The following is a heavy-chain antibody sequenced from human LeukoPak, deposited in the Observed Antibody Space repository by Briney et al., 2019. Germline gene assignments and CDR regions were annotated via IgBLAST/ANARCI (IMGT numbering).Heavy chain of an antibody. J-gene: IGHJ3*02. CDR3: ARVGDYYDSRGYYDAFDI. D-gene: IGHD3-22*01. Sequence: GASVKVSCTASGYTFTSYYMHWVRQAPGQGLEWMGIINPSGGSTSYAQKFQGRVTMTRDMSTSTVYMELSSLRSEDTAVYYCARVGDYYDSRGYYDAFDIWGQGTMVTVSS. V-gene: IGHV1-46*01. CDR1: GYTFTSYY. CDR2: INPSGGST.